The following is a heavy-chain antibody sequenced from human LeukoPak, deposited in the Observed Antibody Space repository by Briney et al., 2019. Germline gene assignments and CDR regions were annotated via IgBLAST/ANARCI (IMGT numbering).Heavy chain of an antibody. CDR2: FDPEDGET. CDR1: GYTLTELS. V-gene: IGHV1-24*01. J-gene: IGHJ4*02. D-gene: IGHD3-22*01. CDR3: ATAPSLSYYDRFDY. Sequence: ASVKVSCKVSGYTLTELSMHWVRQAPGKGLEWMGGFDPEDGETIYAQKFQGRVTMTEDTSTDTAYMELSSLRSEDTAVYYCATAPSLSYYDRFDYWGQGTLVTVSS.